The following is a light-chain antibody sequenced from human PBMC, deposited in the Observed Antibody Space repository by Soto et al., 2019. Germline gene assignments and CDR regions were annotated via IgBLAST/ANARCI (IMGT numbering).Light chain of an antibody. Sequence: EIVLTQSPGSLSLSPGQRATLSCRASQSVDTTFFAWYQKKPGQAPRLLIYCASKRDTGFPDRFSGSGSGTDLTLIISRLEPEDFAVYYCQQYMSSLTFGQGTKVEIK. CDR3: QQYMSSLT. J-gene: IGKJ1*01. V-gene: IGKV3-20*01. CDR2: CAS. CDR1: QSVDTTF.